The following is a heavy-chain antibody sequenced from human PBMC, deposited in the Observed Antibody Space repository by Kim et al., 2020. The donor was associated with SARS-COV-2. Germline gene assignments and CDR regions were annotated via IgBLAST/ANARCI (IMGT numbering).Heavy chain of an antibody. J-gene: IGHJ4*02. CDR3: ATHDSYASGSYYNPHYFDY. Sequence: SETLSLTCTVSGGSISSSDYYWGWIRQPPGKGLEWIGSIYYRGSTYYNPSLKRRVTISVDTSKNQFSLKLSSVTATDTAVYYCATHDSYASGSYYNPHYFDYWGQGALVTVSS. V-gene: IGHV4-39*01. D-gene: IGHD3-10*01. CDR1: GGSISSSDYY. CDR2: IYYRGST.